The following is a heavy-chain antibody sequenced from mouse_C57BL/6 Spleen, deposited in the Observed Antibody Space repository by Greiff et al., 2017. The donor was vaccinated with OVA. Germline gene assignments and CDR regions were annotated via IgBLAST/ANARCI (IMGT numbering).Heavy chain of an antibody. J-gene: IGHJ3*01. CDR2: IHPNSGST. CDR1: GYTFTSYW. V-gene: IGHV1-64*01. CDR3: ATPYDYGAPLAY. Sequence: QVQLQQPGAELVKPGASVKLSCKASGYTFTSYWMHWVKQRPGQGLEWIGMIHPNSGSTNYNEKFKSKATLTVDKSSSTAYMQLSSLTSEDSAVYYCATPYDYGAPLAYWGQGTLVTVSA. D-gene: IGHD2-4*01.